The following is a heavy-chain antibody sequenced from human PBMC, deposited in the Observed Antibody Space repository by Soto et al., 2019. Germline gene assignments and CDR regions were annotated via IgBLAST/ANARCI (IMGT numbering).Heavy chain of an antibody. D-gene: IGHD1-1*01. J-gene: IGHJ6*02. CDR1: GFTFSSYA. V-gene: IGHV3-23*01. CDR2: ISRSGDTT. Sequence: SLRLSCAASGFTFSSYAMSWVRQAPGKGLEWVSTISRSGDTTYYADSVKGRFTVSRDNSKNALYLQLNSLRAEDTAVYYCARPFPDNTYYYYGMDVWGQGTTVTVSS. CDR3: ARPFPDNTYYYYGMDV.